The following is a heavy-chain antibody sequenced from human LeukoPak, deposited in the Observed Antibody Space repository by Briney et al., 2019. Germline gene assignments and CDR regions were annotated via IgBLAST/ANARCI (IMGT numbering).Heavy chain of an antibody. CDR1: GYSLTSYW. CDR2: IDPSDSYT. D-gene: IGHD6-13*01. J-gene: IGHJ4*02. Sequence: GESLRISCKGSGYSLTSYWISWVRQMPGKGLEWMGRIDPSDSYTNYSPSFQGHVTISADKSISTAYLQWSSLKASDTAMYYCARQVLSSSWYDGNFGYWGQGTLVTVSS. CDR3: ARQVLSSSWYDGNFGY. V-gene: IGHV5-10-1*01.